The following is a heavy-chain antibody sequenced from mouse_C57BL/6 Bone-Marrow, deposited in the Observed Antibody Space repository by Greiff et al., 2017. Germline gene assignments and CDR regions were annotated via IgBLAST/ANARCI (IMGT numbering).Heavy chain of an antibody. CDR1: GFTIKDDY. Sequence: VQLQQSGAELVRPGASVKLSCTASGFTIKDDYMHWVKQRPEQGLEWIGWIDPENGDTEYASKFQGQATIPADTSSNTPYLQLSSLTYGDTAVYCCTEWEGAYWGPGTLVTVSA. J-gene: IGHJ3*01. CDR2: IDPENGDT. D-gene: IGHD1-3*01. V-gene: IGHV14-4*01. CDR3: TEWEGAY.